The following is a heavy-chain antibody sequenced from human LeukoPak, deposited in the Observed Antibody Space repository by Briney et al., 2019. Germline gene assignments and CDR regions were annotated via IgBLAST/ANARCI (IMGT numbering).Heavy chain of an antibody. Sequence: GGSLRLSCAASGFIFSTYAMHWVRQAPGKGLEWVSAISASGGGTYYADSVKGRFTISRDNSKNTLYLQMNSLSAEDTAVYYCAFGDQEGSSGYYYRFDYWGQGTLVTLSS. J-gene: IGHJ4*02. V-gene: IGHV3-23*01. CDR1: GFIFSTYA. D-gene: IGHD3-22*01. CDR2: ISASGGGT. CDR3: AFGDQEGSSGYYYRFDY.